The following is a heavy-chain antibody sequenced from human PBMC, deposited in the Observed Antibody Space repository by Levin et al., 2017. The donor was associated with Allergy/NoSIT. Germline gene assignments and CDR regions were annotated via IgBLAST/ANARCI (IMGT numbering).Heavy chain of an antibody. CDR1: GITFSSYW. CDR3: ARDTNPHYDSVWFDAFDI. V-gene: IGHV3-7*04. J-gene: IGHJ3*02. Sequence: GESLKISCAASGITFSSYWMSWVRQAPGKGLEWVANIKQDGNEKYYVDAVKGRFTIYRDNAKNSLYLQMNSLRAEDTAVYYCARDTNPHYDSVWFDAFDIWGQGTMVTVSS. D-gene: IGHD3-16*01. CDR2: IKQDGNEK.